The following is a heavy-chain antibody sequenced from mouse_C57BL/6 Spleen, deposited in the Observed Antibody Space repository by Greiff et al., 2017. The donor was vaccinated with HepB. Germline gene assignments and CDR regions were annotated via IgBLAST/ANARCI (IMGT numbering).Heavy chain of an antibody. D-gene: IGHD3-2*02. V-gene: IGHV1-53*01. CDR1: GYTFTSYW. CDR2: INPSNGGT. Sequence: QVQLQQPGTELVKPGASVKLSCKASGYTFTSYWMHWVKQRPGQGLEWIGNINPSNGGTNYNEKFKSKATLTVDKSSSTAYMQLSSLTSEDSAVYYCAREERTAQATLAMDYWGQGTSVTVSS. J-gene: IGHJ4*01. CDR3: AREERTAQATLAMDY.